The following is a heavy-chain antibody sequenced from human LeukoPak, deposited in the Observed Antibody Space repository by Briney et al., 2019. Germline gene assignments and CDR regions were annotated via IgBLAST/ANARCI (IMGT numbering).Heavy chain of an antibody. CDR3: ARILDSGYDGGWFDP. V-gene: IGHV2-70*11. D-gene: IGHD5-12*01. J-gene: IGHJ5*02. CDR2: IDWDDDK. CDR1: GFSLSTSGMC. Sequence: ESGPTLVNPTQTLTLTCTFSGFSLSTSGMCVSWIRQPPGKALEWLARIDWDDDKYYSTSLKTRLTISKDTSKNQVVLTMTNMDPVGTATYYCARILDSGYDGGWFDPWGQGTLVTVSS.